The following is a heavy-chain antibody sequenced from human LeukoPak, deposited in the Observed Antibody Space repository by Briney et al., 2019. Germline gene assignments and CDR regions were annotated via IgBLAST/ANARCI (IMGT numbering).Heavy chain of an antibody. Sequence: SETPSLTCTISGGSISNYYGSWIRQPPGKGLEWIGYISYSGFTKYNPSLQSRVTISVDTSKNQFSLKLSSVIAADTAVYYCARSAVPTAAGLDYWGQGTLVTVSS. D-gene: IGHD4/OR15-4a*01. CDR2: ISYSGFT. CDR1: GGSISNYY. V-gene: IGHV4-59*01. J-gene: IGHJ4*02. CDR3: ARSAVPTAAGLDY.